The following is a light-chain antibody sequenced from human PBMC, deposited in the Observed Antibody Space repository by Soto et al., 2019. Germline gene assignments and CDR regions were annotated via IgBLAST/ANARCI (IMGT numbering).Light chain of an antibody. CDR3: QQYNSYSRT. CDR1: QRIITS. CDR2: KAS. Sequence: DIQMTQSPSTLSASVGDRVTSTCRASQRIITSLAWYQQKPGKAPKLLIYKASSLQSGVPSRFSGSGSGTEFTLTISSLQPDDFATYYCQQYNSYSRTFGQGTKVDIK. J-gene: IGKJ1*01. V-gene: IGKV1-5*03.